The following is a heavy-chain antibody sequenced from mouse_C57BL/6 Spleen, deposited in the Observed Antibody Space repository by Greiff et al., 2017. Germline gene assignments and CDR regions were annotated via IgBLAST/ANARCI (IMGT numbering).Heavy chain of an antibody. CDR2: ILPGSGST. CDR1: GYTFTGYW. J-gene: IGHJ2*01. D-gene: IGHD6-1*01. CDR3: ARLSAPLTLYYFDY. Sequence: QVHVKQSGAELMKPGASVKLSCKATGYTFTGYWIEWVKQRPGHGLEWIGEILPGSGSTNYNEKFKGKATFTADTSSNTADKQLSILTTEDSAIYYCARLSAPLTLYYFDYWGQGTTLTVSS. V-gene: IGHV1-9*01.